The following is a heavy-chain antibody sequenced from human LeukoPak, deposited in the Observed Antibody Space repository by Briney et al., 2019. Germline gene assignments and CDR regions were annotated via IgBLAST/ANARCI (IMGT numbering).Heavy chain of an antibody. V-gene: IGHV3-7*01. CDR1: GFTFSSYW. Sequence: GGSLRLSCAASGFTFSSYWMSWVRQAPGKGLEWVANIKQDGSEKYYVDSVKGRFTISRDNAKNSLYLQMNSLRAEDTAVYYCAREGKDIEVVPAVFDYGGRETLVTVSS. CDR2: IKQDGSEK. J-gene: IGHJ4*02. CDR3: AREGKDIEVVPAVFDY. D-gene: IGHD2-2*01.